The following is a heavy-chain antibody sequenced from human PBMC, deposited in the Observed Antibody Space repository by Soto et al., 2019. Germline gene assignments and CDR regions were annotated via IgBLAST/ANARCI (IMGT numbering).Heavy chain of an antibody. CDR1: GGSISSGDYY. D-gene: IGHD2-2*01. V-gene: IGHV4-30-4*01. CDR2: IYYSGST. CDR3: ARDYFLGECSSTSCRSEDWFDP. Sequence: SETLSLTCTVSGGSISSGDYYWSWIRQPPGKGLEWIGYIYYSGSTYYNPSLKSRVTISVDTSKNQFSLKLSSVTAADTAVYYCARDYFLGECSSTSCRSEDWFDPWGQGTLFTVSS. J-gene: IGHJ5*02.